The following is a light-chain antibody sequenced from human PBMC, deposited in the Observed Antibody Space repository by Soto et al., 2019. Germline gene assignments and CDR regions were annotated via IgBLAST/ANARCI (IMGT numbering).Light chain of an antibody. CDR2: AAS. CDR3: QQCGSSPWT. Sequence: VMTQSPDTLSVSPGERVTLSCRASQSVGSDLAWYRQKPGQAPRLLIYAASSRATGIPDRFSGGGSGTDFTLTISRLEPEDFAVYYCQQCGSSPWTFGQGTKVDIK. V-gene: IGKV3-20*01. J-gene: IGKJ1*01. CDR1: QSVGSD.